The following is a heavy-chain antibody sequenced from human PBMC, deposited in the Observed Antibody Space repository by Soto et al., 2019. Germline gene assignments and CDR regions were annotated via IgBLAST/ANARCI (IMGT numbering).Heavy chain of an antibody. CDR2: ISGSGGST. CDR3: AKGNLGTSCSGGSCYSSGYFQH. D-gene: IGHD2-15*01. CDR1: GFTFSSYA. V-gene: IGHV3-23*01. J-gene: IGHJ1*01. Sequence: GGSLRLSCAASGFTFSSYAMSWVRQAPGKGLEWVSAISGSGGSTYYADSVKGRFTISRDNSKNTLYLQMNSLRAEDTAVYYCAKGNLGTSCSGGSCYSSGYFQHWGQGTLVTVSS.